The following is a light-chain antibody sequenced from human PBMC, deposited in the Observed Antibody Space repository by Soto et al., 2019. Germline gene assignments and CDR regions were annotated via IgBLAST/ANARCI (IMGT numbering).Light chain of an antibody. CDR2: DVN. V-gene: IGLV2-11*01. Sequence: QSVLTQPRSVSGSPGQSVTISCTGTSSDVGGYNYVSWYQQHPGKVPKLMIYDVNKRPSGVPDRFSGSKSGNTASLTISGLQAEDEADSYCCSYAGSYTLYVFGTGTKLTVL. J-gene: IGLJ1*01. CDR1: SSDVGGYNY. CDR3: CSYAGSYTLYV.